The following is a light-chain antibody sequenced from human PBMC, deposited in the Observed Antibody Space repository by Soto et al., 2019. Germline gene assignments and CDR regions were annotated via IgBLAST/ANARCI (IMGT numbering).Light chain of an antibody. J-gene: IGKJ1*01. CDR3: QQYGSSGT. CDR1: QSVSSY. Sequence: EIVLTQSPATLSLSPGERATLSCRASQSVSSYLAWYQHKPGQAPRLLIYGASTRATGIPARFSGSGSGTDFTLTISRLEPEDFAVYYCQQYGSSGTFGQGTKVDI. V-gene: IGKV3-20*01. CDR2: GAS.